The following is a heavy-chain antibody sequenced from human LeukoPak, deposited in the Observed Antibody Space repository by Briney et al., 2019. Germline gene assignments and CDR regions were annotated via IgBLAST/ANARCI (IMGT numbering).Heavy chain of an antibody. D-gene: IGHD3-10*01. CDR3: AKGGFRGSGTPYFDY. Sequence: PSGGSLRLSCAASGFTFSTYGMSWVRQAPGKGLEWVSAISGSGGSTYYAHSVKGRFTISRDNSKNTLYLQMNSLRAEDTAVYYCAKGGFRGSGTPYFDYWGQGTLVTVSS. CDR1: GFTFSTYG. J-gene: IGHJ4*02. V-gene: IGHV3-23*01. CDR2: ISGSGGST.